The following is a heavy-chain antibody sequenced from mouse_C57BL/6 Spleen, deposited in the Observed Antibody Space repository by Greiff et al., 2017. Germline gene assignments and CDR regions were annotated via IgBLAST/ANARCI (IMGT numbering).Heavy chain of an antibody. V-gene: IGHV5-4*03. Sequence: EVKLVESGGGLVKPGGSLKFSCAASGFTFSSYAMSWVRQTPEKRLEWVATISDGGSYTYYPENVKGRFTISRDNAKNNLYLQMSHLKSEDTAMYYCARYGYYRLIDYWGQGTTLTVSA. D-gene: IGHD2-3*01. J-gene: IGHJ2*01. CDR1: GFTFSSYA. CDR3: ARYGYYRLIDY. CDR2: ISDGGSYT.